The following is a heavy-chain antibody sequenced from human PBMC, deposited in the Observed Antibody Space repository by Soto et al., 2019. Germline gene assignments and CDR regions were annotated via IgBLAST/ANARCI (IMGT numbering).Heavy chain of an antibody. V-gene: IGHV1-2*02. Sequence: XSVKVCWKGSGSNLGPYGTYLVRQAPGRGLEWVGLMEPITGGTDYEERLRDRITMTRDTSINTAYMELRRLRSDDTAIYFCARGRDAAYQFYSPQGMDVWAQGTTVTVSS. CDR3: ARGRDAAYQFYSPQGMDV. CDR1: GSNLGPYG. J-gene: IGHJ6*02. D-gene: IGHD2-15*01. CDR2: MEPITGGT.